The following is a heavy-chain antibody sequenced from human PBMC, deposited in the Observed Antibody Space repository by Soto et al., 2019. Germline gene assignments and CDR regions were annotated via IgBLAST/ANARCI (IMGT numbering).Heavy chain of an antibody. CDR1: GGSITGYY. CDR3: ARHSYYSNNMRFDP. J-gene: IGHJ5*02. D-gene: IGHD4-4*01. V-gene: IGHV4-59*08. Sequence: SQTLSLTCTVSGGSITGYYWSWIRQPPGKGPEWIGNIHYSGSTNYNPSLKSRVTISVDTSKNQFSLRLSSVTAAETAVYYCARHSYYSNNMRFDPWGQGTLVTVSS. CDR2: IHYSGST.